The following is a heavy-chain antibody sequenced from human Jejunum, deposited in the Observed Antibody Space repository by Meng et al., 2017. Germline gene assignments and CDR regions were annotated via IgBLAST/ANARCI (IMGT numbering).Heavy chain of an antibody. CDR2: IYYSGST. D-gene: IGHD2-15*01. V-gene: IGHV4-39*01. J-gene: IGHJ4*02. CDR3: VSGKSSGADH. Sequence: QLQLQESGPGLVKPSETLSLTCTVSGGSIRSSSSYYWGWIRQPPGKGLEWIGSIYYSGSTNYNPSLKSRLTISVDTSKNQFSLKLSSVTAADTAVYYCVSGKSSGADHWGQGTLVTVSS. CDR1: GGSIRSSSSYY.